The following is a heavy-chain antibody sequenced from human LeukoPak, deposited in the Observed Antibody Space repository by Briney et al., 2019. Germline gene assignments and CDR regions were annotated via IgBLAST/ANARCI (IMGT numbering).Heavy chain of an antibody. D-gene: IGHD3-16*02. CDR3: ARDRTYYDYVWGSYREEYYFDY. CDR1: GFTFSSYA. CDR2: ISSSSSTI. V-gene: IGHV3-48*02. Sequence: PGGSLRLSCAASGFTFSSYAMSWVRQAPGKGLEWVSYISSSSSTIYYADSVKGRFTISRDNAKNSLYLQMNSLRDEDTAVYYCARDRTYYDYVWGSYREEYYFDYWGQGTLVTVSS. J-gene: IGHJ4*02.